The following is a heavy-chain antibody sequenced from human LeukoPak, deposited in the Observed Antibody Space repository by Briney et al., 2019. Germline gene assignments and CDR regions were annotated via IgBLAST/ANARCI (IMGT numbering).Heavy chain of an antibody. J-gene: IGHJ4*02. CDR1: GGSMSSYY. V-gene: IGHV4-59*01. CDR3: AREARYCSSTSCYALGDY. D-gene: IGHD2-2*01. Sequence: SSETLSLTCTVSGGSMSSYYWNWLRQPPGKGLEWIGYIHYSGSTSYNTSLKSRLTISIDTSKSQFSLNLTSVTAADTAVYFLAREARYCSSTSCYALGDYWGQGTLVTVSS. CDR2: IHYSGST.